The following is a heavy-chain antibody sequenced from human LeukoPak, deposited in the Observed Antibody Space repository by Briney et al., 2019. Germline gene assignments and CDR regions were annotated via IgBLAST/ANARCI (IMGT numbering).Heavy chain of an antibody. J-gene: IGHJ6*02. Sequence: GASVKVSCKVSGYTLTELSMHWVRQAPGKVLEWMGGFDPEDGETIYAQKFQGRVTMTEDTSTDTAYMELSSLRSEDTAVYYCATVSFSMVTRVSGSLGAMDVWGQGTTVTVSS. V-gene: IGHV1-24*01. CDR3: ATVSFSMVTRVSGSLGAMDV. CDR2: FDPEDGET. CDR1: GYTLTELS. D-gene: IGHD2-21*02.